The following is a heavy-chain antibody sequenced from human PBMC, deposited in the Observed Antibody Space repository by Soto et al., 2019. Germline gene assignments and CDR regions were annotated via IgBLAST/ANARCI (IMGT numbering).Heavy chain of an antibody. D-gene: IGHD3-16*02. V-gene: IGHV3-15*01. Sequence: EVQLVESGGGLVKPGGSLRLSCAASGFTFSNAWMSWVRQAPGKGLEWVGRIKSKTDGGTTDYAAPVKGRFTISRDDSKNTLYLHMNSLKTEDTAVYYCTTDRKTVRYYDYIWGSYRFDYWGQGTLVTVSS. CDR3: TTDRKTVRYYDYIWGSYRFDY. J-gene: IGHJ4*02. CDR1: GFTFSNAW. CDR2: IKSKTDGGTT.